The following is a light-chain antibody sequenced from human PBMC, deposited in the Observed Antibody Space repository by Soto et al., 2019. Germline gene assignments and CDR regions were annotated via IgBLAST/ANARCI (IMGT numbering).Light chain of an antibody. CDR1: SSDIGDYNY. V-gene: IGLV2-14*01. CDR3: SSYTSTRTLHYV. Sequence: QSALTQPASVSGSPGQSITISCTGTSSDIGDYNYVSWYQQHPGKAPKLMIYEVTNRPSGVSYRFSGSKSGNTASLTISGLQAEDEADYFCSSYTSTRTLHYVFGTGTKLTVL. CDR2: EVT. J-gene: IGLJ1*01.